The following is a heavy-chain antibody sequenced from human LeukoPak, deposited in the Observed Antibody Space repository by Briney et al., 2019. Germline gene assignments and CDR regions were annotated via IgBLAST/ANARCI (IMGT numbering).Heavy chain of an antibody. J-gene: IGHJ6*02. CDR2: IYYSGST. CDR1: GGSISSGGYD. D-gene: IGHD3-10*01. CDR3: ARASMVRGVKYYGMDV. V-gene: IGHV4-31*03. Sequence: SETLSLTCTVSGGSISSGGYDWSWIRQHPGKGLEWIGYIYYSGSTYYNPSLKSRVTISVDTSKNQFSLKLSSVTAADTAVYYCARASMVRGVKYYGMDVWGQGTTVTVSS.